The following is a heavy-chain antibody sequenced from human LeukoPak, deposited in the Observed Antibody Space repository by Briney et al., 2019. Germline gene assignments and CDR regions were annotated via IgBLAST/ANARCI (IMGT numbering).Heavy chain of an antibody. D-gene: IGHD1-26*01. J-gene: IGHJ4*02. CDR2: ISGSGSNT. CDR3: ARDLRVGAISFDY. Sequence: GGSLRLSCAACGFTFSNYEMNWVRQAPGKGLEWVSYISGSGSNTYYADSVKGRFTITRDNTKNSLYLQMTSLRAEDTAVYYCARDLRVGAISFDYWGQGTLVTVSS. V-gene: IGHV3-48*03. CDR1: GFTFSNYE.